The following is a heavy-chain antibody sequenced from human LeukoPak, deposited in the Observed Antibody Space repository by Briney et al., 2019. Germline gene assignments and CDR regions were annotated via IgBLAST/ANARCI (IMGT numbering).Heavy chain of an antibody. CDR2: INPNSGGT. V-gene: IGHV1-2*02. J-gene: IGHJ4*02. CDR3: ARVREGGYSYGCMGY. Sequence: ASVKVSCKASGYTFTGYYMHWVRQAPGQGLEWMGWINPNSGGTNYAQKFQGRVTMTRDTSISTAYMELSRLRSDDTAVYYCARVREGGYSYGCMGYWGQGTLVTVSS. D-gene: IGHD5-18*01. CDR1: GYTFTGYY.